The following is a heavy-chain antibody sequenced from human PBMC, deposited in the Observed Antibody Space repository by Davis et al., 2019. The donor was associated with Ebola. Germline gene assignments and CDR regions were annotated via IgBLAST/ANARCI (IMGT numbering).Heavy chain of an antibody. D-gene: IGHD2/OR15-2a*01. Sequence: PGGSLRLSCAASGFIFRNYAMHWVRQAPAKGLEWVSGISASGDTAFYVDSVKGRFTISRDNAKNTLHLQMNSLRAEDTALYYCATSPFSTSDIWGQGTMVTVSS. CDR2: ISASGDTA. V-gene: IGHV3-23*01. CDR1: GFIFRNYA. CDR3: ATSPFSTSDI. J-gene: IGHJ3*02.